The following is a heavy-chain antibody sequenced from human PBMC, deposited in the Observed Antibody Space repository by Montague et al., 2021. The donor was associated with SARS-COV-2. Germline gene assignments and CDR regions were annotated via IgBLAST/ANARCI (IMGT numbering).Heavy chain of an antibody. Sequence: SETLSLTCTVSGASISSRSYYWGWIRQPPGKGLEWIGFKYYSGSTYYNPTLKSRVTISVDTSKNQFSLKLSSVTAADTAVYYCATVPASITIFGVVQGYYFEDWGQGTLVTVSS. V-gene: IGHV4-39*01. CDR3: ATVPASITIFGVVQGYYFED. D-gene: IGHD3-3*01. J-gene: IGHJ4*02. CDR1: GASISSRSYY. CDR2: KYYSGST.